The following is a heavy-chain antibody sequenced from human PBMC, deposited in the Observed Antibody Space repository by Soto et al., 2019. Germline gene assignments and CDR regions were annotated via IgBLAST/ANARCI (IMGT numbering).Heavy chain of an antibody. CDR3: ASTMDV. Sequence: QVQLVEAGGGVVQPGRSLRLSCAASGFTFSSYAMHSVRQAPGKGLEWVAVISYDGSNKYYADSVKGRFTISTDNSKNTLYLQMNSLRADDTAVYYCASTMDVWGQGTTVTISS. CDR1: GFTFSSYA. CDR2: ISYDGSNK. V-gene: IGHV3-30-3*01. J-gene: IGHJ6*02.